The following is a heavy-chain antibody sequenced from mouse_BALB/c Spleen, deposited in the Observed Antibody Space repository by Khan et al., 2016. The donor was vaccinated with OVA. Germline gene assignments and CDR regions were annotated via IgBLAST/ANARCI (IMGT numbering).Heavy chain of an antibody. V-gene: IGHV5-17*02. J-gene: IGHJ2*01. CDR2: ISGDSHTI. D-gene: IGHD1-1*01. CDR1: GFTFSSFG. Sequence: EVELVESGGDLVQPGGSRKLSCAASGFTFSSFGMHWIRQAPEKGLEWVAYISGDSHTIYYADTVKGRFTISSDNDKNTQTLQMTSLRTEDMAKYYCTRSYFKGYYIDKWGQGTTLTGSS. CDR3: TRSYFKGYYIDK.